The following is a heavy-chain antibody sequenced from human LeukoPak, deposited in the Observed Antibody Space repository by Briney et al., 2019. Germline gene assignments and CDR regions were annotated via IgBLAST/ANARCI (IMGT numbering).Heavy chain of an antibody. J-gene: IGHJ4*02. CDR3: TTKEAAAGTWIDY. V-gene: IGHV3-15*01. CDR2: IKSKTDGGTT. D-gene: IGHD6-13*01. CDR1: GFTFSNAW. Sequence: NAGGSLRLSCAASGFTFSNAWMSWVRQAPGKGLEWVGRIKSKTDGGTTDYAAPVKGRFTTSRDDSKNTLYLQMNSLKTEDTAVYYCTTKEAAAGTWIDYWGQGTLDTVSS.